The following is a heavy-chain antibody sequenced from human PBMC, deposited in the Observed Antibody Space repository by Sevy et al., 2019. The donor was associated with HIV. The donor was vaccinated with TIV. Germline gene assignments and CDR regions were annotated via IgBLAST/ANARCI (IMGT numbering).Heavy chain of an antibody. CDR1: GFTFSSYA. CDR2: ISGSGGST. J-gene: IGHJ4*02. Sequence: GGSLRLSCAASGFTFSSYAMSWVRQAPGNGLEWVSAISGSGGSTYYADSVKGRFTISRDNSKNTLYLQMNSLRAEDTAVYYCAKDRPSYYDSSGQYFDYWGQRTLVTVSS. D-gene: IGHD3-22*01. V-gene: IGHV3-23*01. CDR3: AKDRPSYYDSSGQYFDY.